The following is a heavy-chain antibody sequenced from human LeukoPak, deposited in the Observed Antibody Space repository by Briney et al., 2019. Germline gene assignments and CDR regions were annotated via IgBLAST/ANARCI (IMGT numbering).Heavy chain of an antibody. V-gene: IGHV4-34*01. D-gene: IGHD2-15*01. CDR1: GESLNDYY. CDR3: ARGFCRGESCYSGEYFQH. Sequence: SETLSLTCGVHGESLNDYYWSWIRQSPGKGLEWIGEITHNGSTTFNPSLESRLTISVDTSKNQFSLKLTSVTATDASVYFCARGFCRGESCYSGEYFQHWGQGTLVTVSS. J-gene: IGHJ1*01. CDR2: ITHNGST.